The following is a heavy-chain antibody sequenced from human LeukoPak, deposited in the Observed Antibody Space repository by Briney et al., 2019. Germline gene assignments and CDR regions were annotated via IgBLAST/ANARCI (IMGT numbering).Heavy chain of an antibody. CDR2: IYYSGST. J-gene: IGHJ4*02. Sequence: PSETLSLTCTVSGGSISSYYWSWIRQPPGKGLEWIGYIYYSGSTNYNPSLKSRVTISVDTSKNQFSLKLSSVTAADTAVYYCARYNGREGYFDYWGQGTLVTVSS. D-gene: IGHD1-14*01. CDR1: GGSISSYY. CDR3: ARYNGREGYFDY. V-gene: IGHV4-59*01.